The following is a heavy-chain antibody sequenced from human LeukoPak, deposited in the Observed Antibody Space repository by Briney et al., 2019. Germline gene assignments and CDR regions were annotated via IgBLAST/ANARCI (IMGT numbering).Heavy chain of an antibody. D-gene: IGHD3-16*02. J-gene: IGHJ4*02. CDR3: ARDYPVVMITFGGVILPSYYFDY. V-gene: IGHV1-2*02. Sequence: VASVKVSCKASGYTFTGYYMHWVRQAPGQGLEWMGWINPNSGGTNYAQKFQGRVTMTRDTSISTAYMELSRLRSDDTAVYYCARDYPVVMITFGGVILPSYYFDYWGQGTLVTVSS. CDR2: INPNSGGT. CDR1: GYTFTGYY.